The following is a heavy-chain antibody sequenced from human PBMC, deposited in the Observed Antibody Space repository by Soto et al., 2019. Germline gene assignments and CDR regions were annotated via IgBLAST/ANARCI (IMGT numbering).Heavy chain of an antibody. CDR1: GFTFSSYA. CDR3: AKIPHSGYYYSPFDY. CDR2: ISGSGGST. J-gene: IGHJ4*02. D-gene: IGHD3-22*01. Sequence: EVQLLESGGGLVQPGGSLRLSCADSGFTFSSYAMSWVRQAPGKGLEWVSAISGSGGSTYYADSVKGRFTISRDNSKNTLYLQMNSLRAEDTAVYYCAKIPHSGYYYSPFDYWGQGPLVTVSS. V-gene: IGHV3-23*01.